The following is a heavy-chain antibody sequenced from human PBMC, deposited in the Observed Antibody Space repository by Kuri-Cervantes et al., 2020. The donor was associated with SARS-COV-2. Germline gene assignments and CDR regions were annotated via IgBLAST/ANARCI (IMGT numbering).Heavy chain of an antibody. J-gene: IGHJ6*03. D-gene: IGHD7-27*01. CDR2: IIPIFGTA. Sequence: SVKVSCKASGGTFSSYAISWVRQAPGQGLEWMGGIIPIFGTANYAQKFQGRVTITTDESTSTAYMELSSLRSEDTAVYYCARSRGLLGIVYYYMDVWGKGTTGTGSS. V-gene: IGHV1-69*05. CDR1: GGTFSSYA. CDR3: ARSRGLLGIVYYYMDV.